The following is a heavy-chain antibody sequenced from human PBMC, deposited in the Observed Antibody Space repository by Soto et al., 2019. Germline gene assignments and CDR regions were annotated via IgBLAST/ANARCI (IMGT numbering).Heavy chain of an antibody. D-gene: IGHD3-22*01. CDR2: ISYDGSNK. Sequence: QVQLVESGGGVVQPGRSLRLSCAASGFTFSSYDMHWVRQAPGKGLEWVAVISYDGSNKYYADSVKGRFTISRDNSKNTLYLQMNSLRAEDTAVYYCAKIGILDYNDSSGYAYWGQGTLVTVSS. CDR1: GFTFSSYD. V-gene: IGHV3-30*18. J-gene: IGHJ4*02. CDR3: AKIGILDYNDSSGYAY.